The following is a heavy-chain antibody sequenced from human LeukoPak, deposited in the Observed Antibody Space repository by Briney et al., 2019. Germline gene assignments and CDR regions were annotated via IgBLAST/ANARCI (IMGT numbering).Heavy chain of an antibody. Sequence: GASVKVSCKASGYTFTGYYMHWVRQAPGQGLEWMGWINPNSGGTNYAQRFQGRVTMTRDTSISTAYMELSSLRSEDTAAYYCARVAGSGSSWAYYYYYMDVWGKGTTVTISS. V-gene: IGHV1-2*02. CDR3: ARVAGSGSSWAYYYYYMDV. CDR2: INPNSGGT. J-gene: IGHJ6*03. D-gene: IGHD3-10*01. CDR1: GYTFTGYY.